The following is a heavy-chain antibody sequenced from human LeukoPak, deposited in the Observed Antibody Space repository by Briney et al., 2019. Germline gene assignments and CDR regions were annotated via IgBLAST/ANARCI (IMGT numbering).Heavy chain of an antibody. D-gene: IGHD6-19*01. Sequence: SETLFLTCTVSGGSVSSGSYYWSWIRQPPGKGLEWIGYIYYSGSTNYNPSLKSRVTISVDTSKNQFSLKLSSVTAADTAVYYCARDDLSIAVAGHDAFDIWGQGTMVTVSS. V-gene: IGHV4-61*01. CDR2: IYYSGST. CDR1: GGSVSSGSYY. J-gene: IGHJ3*02. CDR3: ARDDLSIAVAGHDAFDI.